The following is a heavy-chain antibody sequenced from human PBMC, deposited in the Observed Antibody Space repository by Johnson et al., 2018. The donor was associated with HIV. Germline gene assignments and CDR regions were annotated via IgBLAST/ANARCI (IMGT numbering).Heavy chain of an antibody. D-gene: IGHD5-18*01. Sequence: QVQLVESGGGLVKPGGSLRLSCAASGFTFSDYYMSWIRQAPGKGLEWVSYISSSGSTIYYADSVKGRFTISRDNSKNTLYLQMNSLRIEDTAVYYCASVDTAMVDTFDIWGQGTMVTVSS. CDR3: ASVDTAMVDTFDI. V-gene: IGHV3-11*04. J-gene: IGHJ3*02. CDR2: ISSSGSTI. CDR1: GFTFSDYY.